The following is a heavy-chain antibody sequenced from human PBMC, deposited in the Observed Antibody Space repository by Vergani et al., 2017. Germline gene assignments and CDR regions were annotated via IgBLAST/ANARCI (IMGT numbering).Heavy chain of an antibody. CDR2: IYYSGGT. D-gene: IGHD5-12*01. Sequence: QVQLQESGPGLVKPSETLSLTSTVSGGSISSYYWSWIRQPPGKGLEWIGYIYYSGGTNYNPSRKIRVTISVDTSKNQFSLKLRSVTAAATAVYYCARDPGYGDNSFDYWGQGTLVTVSS. V-gene: IGHV4-59*01. CDR1: GGSISSYY. CDR3: ARDPGYGDNSFDY. J-gene: IGHJ4*02.